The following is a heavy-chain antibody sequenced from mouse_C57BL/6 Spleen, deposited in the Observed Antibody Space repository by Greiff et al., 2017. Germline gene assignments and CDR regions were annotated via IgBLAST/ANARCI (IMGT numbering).Heavy chain of an antibody. Sequence: QVQLQQPGAELVRPGSSVKLSCKASGYTFTSYWMHWVKQRPIQGLEWIGNIDPSDSETHYNQKFKDKATLTVDKSSSTAYMQLSSLTSEDSAVYYYARRGIYDGYSYYFDYWGQGTTLTVSS. CDR2: IDPSDSET. D-gene: IGHD2-3*01. CDR3: ARRGIYDGYSYYFDY. CDR1: GYTFTSYW. J-gene: IGHJ2*01. V-gene: IGHV1-52*01.